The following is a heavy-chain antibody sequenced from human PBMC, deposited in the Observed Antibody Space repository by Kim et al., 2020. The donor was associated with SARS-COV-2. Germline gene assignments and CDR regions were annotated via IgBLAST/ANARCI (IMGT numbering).Heavy chain of an antibody. CDR1: GYTFTSYY. D-gene: IGHD3-10*01. V-gene: IGHV1-46*01. Sequence: ASVKVSCKASGYTFTSYYMHWVRQAPGQGLEWMGIINPSGGSTSYAQKFQGRVTMTRDTSTSTVYMELSSLRSEDTAVYYCARVYGSGSYSLSAPLGYYYYGMDVWGQGTTVTVSS. J-gene: IGHJ6*02. CDR2: INPSGGST. CDR3: ARVYGSGSYSLSAPLGYYYYGMDV.